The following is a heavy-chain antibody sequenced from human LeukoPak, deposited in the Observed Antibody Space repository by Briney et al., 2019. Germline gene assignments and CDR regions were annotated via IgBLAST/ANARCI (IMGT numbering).Heavy chain of an antibody. CDR2: INHSGST. V-gene: IGHV4-34*01. Sequence: SETLSLTCAVYGGSFSGYYWSWIRQPPGKGLEWIGEINHSGSTNYNPTLKSRVTISVDTSKNQFSLKLSSVTAADTAVYYCARVLADSYSSSHFFDYWGQGTLVTVSS. D-gene: IGHD6-13*01. CDR1: GGSFSGYY. CDR3: ARVLADSYSSSHFFDY. J-gene: IGHJ4*02.